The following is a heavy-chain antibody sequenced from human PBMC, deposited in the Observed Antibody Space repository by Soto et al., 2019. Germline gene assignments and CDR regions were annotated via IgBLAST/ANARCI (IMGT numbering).Heavy chain of an antibody. J-gene: IGHJ6*02. V-gene: IGHV3-49*04. CDR2: IRSKAYGKTA. Sequence: PGGSLRLSCIASGFTFGDYAVSWVRQAPGKGLEWVCFIRSKAYGKTAEYAASMKGRISISRDDSNSIAYLQINGLTTEDTAVYYCTRLQRGLYGDYYGMDVWGQGTTVTVSS. CDR1: GFTFGDYA. D-gene: IGHD6-19*01. CDR3: TRLQRGLYGDYYGMDV.